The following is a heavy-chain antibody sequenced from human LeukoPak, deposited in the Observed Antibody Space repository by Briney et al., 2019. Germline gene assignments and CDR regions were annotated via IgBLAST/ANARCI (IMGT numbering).Heavy chain of an antibody. CDR1: GFTFRSYE. D-gene: IGHD2/OR15-2a*01. Sequence: GGSLRLSCEDSGFTFRSYEMNWVRQAPGKGLEWIAYLSSSGSAFSYADSVKDRFTISRDNSKNTLYLQMVSLRVEDTAIYYCARAPTAILTYYFDSWGQGTVVTVSS. CDR3: ARAPTAILTYYFDS. V-gene: IGHV3-48*03. J-gene: IGHJ4*02. CDR2: LSSSGSAF.